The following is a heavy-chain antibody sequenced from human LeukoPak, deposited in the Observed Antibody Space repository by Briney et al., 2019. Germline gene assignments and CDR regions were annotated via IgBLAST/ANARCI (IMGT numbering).Heavy chain of an antibody. CDR3: ARYRNEALFAFDI. J-gene: IGHJ3*02. V-gene: IGHV4-59*01. CDR2: IYYSGST. CDR1: GGSFSSYY. Sequence: PSETLSLTCTVSGGSFSSYYWSWIRQPPGKGLEWCGYIYYSGSTNYNPYLMSRVTIPVDTSKTQFSLKLSSVTAADTAVYYCARYRNEALFAFDIWGQGTMVTVSS. D-gene: IGHD1-14*01.